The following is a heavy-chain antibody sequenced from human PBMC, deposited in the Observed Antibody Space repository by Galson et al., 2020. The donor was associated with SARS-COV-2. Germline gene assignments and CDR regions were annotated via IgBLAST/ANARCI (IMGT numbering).Heavy chain of an antibody. CDR1: GGSISSGGYY. J-gene: IGHJ6*03. D-gene: IGHD4-17*01. CDR3: ARAGLHGDWAYYYYMDV. CDR2: IYYSGST. Sequence: SETLSLTCTVSGGSISSGGYYWSWIRQQPGKGLEWIGYIYYSGSTYYNPSLKSRVTISVDTSKNQFSLKLSSVTAADTAVYYCARAGLHGDWAYYYYMDVWGKGTTVTVSS. V-gene: IGHV4-31*03.